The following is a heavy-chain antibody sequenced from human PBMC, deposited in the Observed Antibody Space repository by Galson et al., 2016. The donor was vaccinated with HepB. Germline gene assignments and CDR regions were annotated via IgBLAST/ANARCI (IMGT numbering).Heavy chain of an antibody. Sequence: SLRLSCAASGFTFTTYAMHWVRQAPGKGLEWVAFISYDGSTAYYADSVKGRFNISRDNPKNTVSLQMNNLRVADTAVHYCTKGTTWSWTDGFDVWGHGTMVTVSS. CDR2: ISYDGSTA. CDR1: GFTFTTYA. J-gene: IGHJ3*01. D-gene: IGHD1-26*01. V-gene: IGHV3-30-3*01. CDR3: TKGTTWSWTDGFDV.